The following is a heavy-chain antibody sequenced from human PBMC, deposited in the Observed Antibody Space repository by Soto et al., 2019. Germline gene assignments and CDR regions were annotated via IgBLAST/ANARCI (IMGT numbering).Heavy chain of an antibody. J-gene: IGHJ5*02. V-gene: IGHV4-4*07. D-gene: IGHD3-3*01. CDR2: IYSSGST. CDR3: ARGQRFSDWFAP. Sequence: QVHLQESGPGLVKPSETLSLTCTVSGGAISTYYWTWIRQPAGKGLEWIGRIYSSGSTKYNPSLQGRVPMSLDTSNTQFSRRLTPAPAADTAVYYCARGQRFSDWFAPWGQGTLVTVSS. CDR1: GGAISTYY.